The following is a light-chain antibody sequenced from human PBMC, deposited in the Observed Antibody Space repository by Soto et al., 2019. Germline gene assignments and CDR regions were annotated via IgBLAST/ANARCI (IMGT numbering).Light chain of an antibody. CDR3: QQYNDSFPT. CDR2: KAS. CDR1: QNINTW. Sequence: DIQMTQSPSTLSASVGDRVTISCRASQNINTWLAWYKQQPGKAPQLLIYKASSLESGVPSRFSGSGSGTDFSLTISSLRPDDFVTFYCQQYNDSFPTFAQGTKVEIK. V-gene: IGKV1-5*03. J-gene: IGKJ1*01.